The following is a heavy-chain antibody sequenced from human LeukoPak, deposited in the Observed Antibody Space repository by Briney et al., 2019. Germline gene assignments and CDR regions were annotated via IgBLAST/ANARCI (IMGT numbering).Heavy chain of an antibody. CDR2: ISAYNGNT. CDR3: ARESSSWDGGYNFDY. J-gene: IGHJ4*02. CDR1: GYTFTSYG. V-gene: IGHV1-18*01. D-gene: IGHD6-13*01. Sequence: ASVKVSCKASGYTFTSYGISWVRQAPGQGLEWMGWISAYNGNTNYAQKLQGRVTMTTDTSTSTAYMELRSLRSDDTAVYYCARESSSWDGGYNFDYWGQGTLVTVSS.